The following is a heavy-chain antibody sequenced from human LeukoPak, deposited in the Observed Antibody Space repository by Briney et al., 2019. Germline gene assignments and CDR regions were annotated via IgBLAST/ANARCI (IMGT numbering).Heavy chain of an antibody. CDR2: IYYSGST. CDR3: AKPGVAGHFDY. CDR1: GGSISSYY. V-gene: IGHV4-59*01. J-gene: IGHJ4*02. D-gene: IGHD6-19*01. Sequence: SSETLSLTCTVSGGSISSYYWSWIRQPPGKGLEWIGYIYYSGSTNYNPSLKSRVTISIDTSKNQFSLKLSSVTAADTAVYYCAKPGVAGHFDYWGQGALVTVSS.